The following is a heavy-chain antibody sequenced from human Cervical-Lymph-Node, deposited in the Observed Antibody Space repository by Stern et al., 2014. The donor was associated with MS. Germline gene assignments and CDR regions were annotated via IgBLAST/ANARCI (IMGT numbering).Heavy chain of an antibody. Sequence: VQLVESGPGLVKPSETLSLTCTVSGGSTSSYYWSWIRQPPGKGLEWIGYISSSGGTKYNPSLKSRVTISVDTSKHQFSLNLSTVTAADTAVYYCARGYTTSSGRPDYWGQGTLVTVSS. CDR2: ISSSGGT. CDR3: ARGYTTSSGRPDY. D-gene: IGHD6-6*01. V-gene: IGHV4-59*08. CDR1: GGSTSSYY. J-gene: IGHJ4*02.